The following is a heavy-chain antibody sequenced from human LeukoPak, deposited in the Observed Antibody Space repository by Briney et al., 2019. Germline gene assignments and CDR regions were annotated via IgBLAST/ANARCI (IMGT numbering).Heavy chain of an antibody. D-gene: IGHD4-23*01. Sequence: PSETLSLTCTVSGGSISSYYWSWIRQPPGKGLEWIGYIYYSGSTNYNPSLKSRVTISVDTSKNQFSLKLSSVTAADTAVYYCAGSTTVVTPSDYWGQGTLVTVSS. V-gene: IGHV4-59*01. J-gene: IGHJ4*02. CDR2: IYYSGST. CDR1: GGSISSYY. CDR3: AGSTTVVTPSDY.